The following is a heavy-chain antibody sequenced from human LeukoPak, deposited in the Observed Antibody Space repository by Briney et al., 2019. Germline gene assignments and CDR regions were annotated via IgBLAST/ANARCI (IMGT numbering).Heavy chain of an antibody. J-gene: IGHJ4*02. D-gene: IGHD2-8*01. V-gene: IGHV3-11*01. CDR3: ARTPVWTAVVY. CDR2: ISSSGSTI. CDR1: GFTVSSNY. Sequence: PGGSLRLSCAASGFTVSSNYMSWIRQAPGKGLEWVSYISSSGSTIYYADSVKGRFTISRDNAKNSLYLQMNSLRAEDTAVYYCARTPVWTAVVYWGQGTLVTVSS.